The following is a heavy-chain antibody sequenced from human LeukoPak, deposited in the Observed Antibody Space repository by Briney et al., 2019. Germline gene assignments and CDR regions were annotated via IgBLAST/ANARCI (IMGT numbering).Heavy chain of an antibody. Sequence: GASVKVSCKVSGYTLTELSMPWVRQAPGKGLEWGGGFDPEDGETIYAQKFQGRVTMTEDTSTDTAYMELSSLRSEDTAVYYCATSPPGVAGTGRRKGYYYYYMDVWGKGTTVTVSS. CDR2: FDPEDGET. D-gene: IGHD6-19*01. CDR1: GYTLTELS. V-gene: IGHV1-24*01. CDR3: ATSPPGVAGTGRRKGYYYYYMDV. J-gene: IGHJ6*03.